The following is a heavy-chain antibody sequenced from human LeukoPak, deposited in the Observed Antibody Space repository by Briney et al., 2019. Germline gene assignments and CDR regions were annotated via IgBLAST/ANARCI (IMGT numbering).Heavy chain of an antibody. J-gene: IGHJ4*02. V-gene: IGHV1-46*01. CDR1: GYSFTSHY. CDR3: ARHDYGDRFRTPNFDY. Sequence: GASVKVSCKASGYSFTSHYMHWVRQAPGQGLEWMGLINPSGSSTLYAQKFQGRVTMTRDMSTTTDYMELSSLRSEDTAVHYWARHDYGDRFRTPNFDYWGQGTLVTVSS. D-gene: IGHD4-17*01. CDR2: INPSGSST.